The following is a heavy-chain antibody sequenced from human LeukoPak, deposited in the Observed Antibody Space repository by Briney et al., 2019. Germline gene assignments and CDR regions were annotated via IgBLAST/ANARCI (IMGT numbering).Heavy chain of an antibody. CDR3: ARSNGFAAIDS. D-gene: IGHD2-8*01. V-gene: IGHV4-4*07. CDR2: IYSSGSV. Sequence: ASETLSLTCTVSGASVKGSYWSWVRQPAGRGLEWIGRIYSSGSVNYNPSLKSRVSMSIDTSKNQFSLRMNSVTAADTAMYYCARSNGFAAIDSWAHGILVTVSS. CDR1: GASVKGSY. J-gene: IGHJ5*01.